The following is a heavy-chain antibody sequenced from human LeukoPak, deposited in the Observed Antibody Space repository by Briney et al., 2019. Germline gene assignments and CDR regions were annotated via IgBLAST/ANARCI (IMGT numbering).Heavy chain of an antibody. V-gene: IGHV4-59*01. CDR2: IYYSGST. D-gene: IGHD3-22*01. J-gene: IGHJ3*02. Sequence: SETLSLTCTVSGGAISSYYWSWIRQPPGKGLEWIGYIYYSGSTNYNPSLKSRVTISVDTSKNQFSLKLSSVTAADTAVYYCARFPRITMIGDAFDIWGQGTMVTVSS. CDR1: GGAISSYY. CDR3: ARFPRITMIGDAFDI.